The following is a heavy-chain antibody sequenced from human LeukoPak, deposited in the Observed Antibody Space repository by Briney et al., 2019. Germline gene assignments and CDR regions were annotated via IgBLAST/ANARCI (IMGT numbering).Heavy chain of an antibody. CDR1: GYTLNELS. Sequence: ASVKVSCKVSGYTLNELSMHWVRQAPGKGLEWMGGFDPEDGETIYAQKFQGRVTMTEDTSTDTACMELSSLRSEDTAVYYCATDGGWEQGSPTDAFDIWGQGTMVTVSS. J-gene: IGHJ3*02. V-gene: IGHV1-24*01. D-gene: IGHD1-26*01. CDR3: ATDGGWEQGSPTDAFDI. CDR2: FDPEDGET.